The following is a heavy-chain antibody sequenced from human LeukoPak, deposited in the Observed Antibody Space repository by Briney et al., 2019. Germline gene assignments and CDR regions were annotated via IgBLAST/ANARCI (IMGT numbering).Heavy chain of an antibody. D-gene: IGHD3-22*01. CDR2: IYYSGST. CDR1: GTSIGSGGYY. Sequence: PSQTLSLTCTVSGTSIGSGGYYWNWIRQHPGGGLEWIGYIYYSGSTYYNPSLKSRATISVDTSKKQFSLKLNSVTAADTAVYYCTRGNSSGPFVYWGQGTLVTVSS. J-gene: IGHJ4*02. CDR3: TRGNSSGPFVY. V-gene: IGHV4-31*03.